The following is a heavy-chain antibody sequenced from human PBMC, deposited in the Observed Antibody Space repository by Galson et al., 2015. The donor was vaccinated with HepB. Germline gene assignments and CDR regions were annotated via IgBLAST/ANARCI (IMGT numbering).Heavy chain of an antibody. CDR2: IGTAGDP. Sequence: SLRLSCAASGFTFSSYDMHWVRQATGKGLEWVSAIGTAGDPYYPGSVKGRFTISRDNSKNTLYLQMNSLRAEDTAVYYCAKDPIVGATDYYYGMDVWGQGTTVTVSS. J-gene: IGHJ6*02. D-gene: IGHD1-26*01. V-gene: IGHV3-13*05. CDR1: GFTFSSYD. CDR3: AKDPIVGATDYYYGMDV.